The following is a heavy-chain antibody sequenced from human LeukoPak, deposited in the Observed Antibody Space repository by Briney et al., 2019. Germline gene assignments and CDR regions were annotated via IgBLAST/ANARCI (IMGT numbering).Heavy chain of an antibody. CDR1: GFSFTTYW. D-gene: IGHD3-10*01. CDR3: ANAAGKGY. V-gene: IGHV3-7*01. CDR2: INQDGTEK. J-gene: IGHJ4*02. Sequence: GGPLRLSCAASGFSFTTYWMSWVRQAPGKGLEWVANINQDGTEKYYVDSVKGRFTISRDNGKNSLYLQTNSLRVEDTAVYYCANAAGKGYWGQGTLVTVSS.